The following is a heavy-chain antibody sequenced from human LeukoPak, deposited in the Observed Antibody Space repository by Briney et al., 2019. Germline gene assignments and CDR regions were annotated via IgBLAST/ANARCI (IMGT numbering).Heavy chain of an antibody. J-gene: IGHJ6*03. V-gene: IGHV3-7*01. Sequence: GGSLRLSCAASGFTFSSYWMSWVRQAPGKGLEWVANIKQDGSEKYYVDSVKGRFTISRDNAKNSLYLQMNSLRAEDTAVYYCHGDYADFYYYYVDVWGKGTTVTVSS. CDR1: GFTFSSYW. CDR2: IKQDGSEK. CDR3: HGDYADFYYYYVDV. D-gene: IGHD4-17*01.